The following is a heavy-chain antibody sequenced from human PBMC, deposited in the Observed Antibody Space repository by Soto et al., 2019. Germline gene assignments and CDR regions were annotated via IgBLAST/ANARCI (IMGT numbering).Heavy chain of an antibody. J-gene: IGHJ6*02. V-gene: IGHV4-59*01. CDR3: ARDLLWFGEHLPSGYYGMDV. D-gene: IGHD3-10*01. CDR1: GDSISNYS. Sequence: QVQLQESGPGLVKPSETLSLTCTVSGDSISNYSWSWIRQPPGKGLEWIGYIHYSGSTNYNPSLKSRVTIAVDTSKNQFSLKLSSVPAADTAVYYCARDLLWFGEHLPSGYYGMDVWGQGTTVTVSS. CDR2: IHYSGST.